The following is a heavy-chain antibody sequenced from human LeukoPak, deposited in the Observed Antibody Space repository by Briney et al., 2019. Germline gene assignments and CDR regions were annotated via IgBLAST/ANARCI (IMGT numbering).Heavy chain of an antibody. CDR1: GYTFTSYY. D-gene: IGHD6-19*01. V-gene: IGHV1-46*01. CDR3: ARDKPPTGYSSGWYGWALGAFDI. J-gene: IGHJ3*02. Sequence: GASVKVSCKASGYTFTSYYMHWVRQAPGQGLEWMGIINPSGGSTSYAQKFQGRVTMTRDTSTSTVYMELSSLRSEDTAVYYCARDKPPTGYSSGWYGWALGAFDIWGHGTMVTVSS. CDR2: INPSGGST.